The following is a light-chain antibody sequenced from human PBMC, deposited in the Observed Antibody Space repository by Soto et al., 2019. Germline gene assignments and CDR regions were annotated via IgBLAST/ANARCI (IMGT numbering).Light chain of an antibody. J-gene: IGKJ4*01. CDR2: WAS. V-gene: IGKV4-1*01. CDR1: QSVLYSSNNKNY. Sequence: DIVMTQSPDSLAVSLGERATINCKSSQSVLYSSNNKNYLAWYQQKPGQPPKLLIYWASTRESGVPDRFSVSGSGTDFTLTISSLQAEDVAVYYCQQCYSTPLTFGGGTKVEIK. CDR3: QQCYSTPLT.